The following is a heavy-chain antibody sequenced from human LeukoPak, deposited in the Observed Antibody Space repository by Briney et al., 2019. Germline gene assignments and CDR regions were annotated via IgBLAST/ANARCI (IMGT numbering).Heavy chain of an antibody. V-gene: IGHV3-23*01. J-gene: IGHJ4*02. D-gene: IGHD6-19*01. CDR3: ANIAVAGNKYFDY. CDR1: GFTFGSYA. CDR2: ISGSGGSA. Sequence: DPGGSLRLSCAASGFTFGSYAMSWVRQAPGKGLEWVSVISGSGGSAYYADSVKGWFTISRDNSKNTLYLQMNSLRAEDTAVYYCANIAVAGNKYFDYWGQGTLVTVSS.